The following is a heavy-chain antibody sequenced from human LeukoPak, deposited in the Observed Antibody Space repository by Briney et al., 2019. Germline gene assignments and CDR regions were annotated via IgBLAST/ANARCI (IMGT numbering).Heavy chain of an antibody. Sequence: SVKVSCKASGGTFSSYAISWVRQAPGQGLEWMGGIIPIFGTANYAQKFQGRVTITADKSTSTAYMELSSLRSEDTAVYYCARVYDILNPYFDYWGQGTLVTVSS. V-gene: IGHV1-69*06. J-gene: IGHJ4*02. D-gene: IGHD3-9*01. CDR1: GGTFSSYA. CDR2: IIPIFGTA. CDR3: ARVYDILNPYFDY.